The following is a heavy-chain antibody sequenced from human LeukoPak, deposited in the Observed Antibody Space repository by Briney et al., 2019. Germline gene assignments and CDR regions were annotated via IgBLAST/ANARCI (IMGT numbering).Heavy chain of an antibody. J-gene: IGHJ4*02. CDR3: ARVVYGGPQYFDY. CDR2: IYSGGST. V-gene: IGHV3-53*01. Sequence: TGGSLRLSCAASGFTVSNAWMSWVRQAPGKGLEWVSVIYSGGSTYYADSVKGRFTISRDNSKNTLYLQMNSLRAEDTAVYYCARVVYGGPQYFDYWGQGTLVTVSS. D-gene: IGHD4-23*01. CDR1: GFTVSNAW.